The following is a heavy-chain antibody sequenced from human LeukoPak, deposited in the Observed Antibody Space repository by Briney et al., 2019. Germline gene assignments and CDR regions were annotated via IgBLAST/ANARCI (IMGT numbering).Heavy chain of an antibody. J-gene: IGHJ4*02. Sequence: TGRSLRLSCAASGFTFSSYGMHWVRQAPGKGLEWVALISYDGSNKYYADSVKGRFTISRDNSKNTLYLQMNSLRAEDTAVYYCVSQPVHGFDYWGQGTLVTVSS. CDR1: GFTFSSYG. D-gene: IGHD6-6*01. CDR2: ISYDGSNK. CDR3: VSQPVHGFDY. V-gene: IGHV3-30*03.